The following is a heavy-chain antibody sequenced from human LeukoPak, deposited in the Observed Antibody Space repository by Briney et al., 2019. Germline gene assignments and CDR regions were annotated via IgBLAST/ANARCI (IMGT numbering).Heavy chain of an antibody. CDR3: ARDRSGSLFDY. V-gene: IGHV1-18*01. CDR2: ISAYNGNT. D-gene: IGHD1-26*01. Sequence: LEWMGWISAYNGNTNYAQKLQGRVTMTTDTSTSTAYMELRSLRSDDTAVYYCARDRSGSLFDYWGQGTLVTVSS. J-gene: IGHJ4*02.